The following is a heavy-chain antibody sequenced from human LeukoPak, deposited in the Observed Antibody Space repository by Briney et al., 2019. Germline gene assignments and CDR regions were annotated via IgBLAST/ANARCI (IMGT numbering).Heavy chain of an antibody. D-gene: IGHD5-24*01. Sequence: ASVKVSCKASGGTFSSYAISWVRQAPGQGLEWMGRIIPILGIANYAQKFQGRVTITADKSTSTAYMELRSLRSEDTAVYYCARGGSRDGYNYFDAFDIWGQGTMVTVSS. CDR3: ARGGSRDGYNYFDAFDI. V-gene: IGHV1-69*04. CDR2: IIPILGIA. CDR1: GGTFSSYA. J-gene: IGHJ3*02.